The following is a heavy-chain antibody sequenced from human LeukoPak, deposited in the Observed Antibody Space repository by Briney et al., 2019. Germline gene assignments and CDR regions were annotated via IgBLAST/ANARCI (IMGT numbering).Heavy chain of an antibody. D-gene: IGHD4-17*01. CDR3: ARDYGDYIDY. V-gene: IGHV3-30*04. J-gene: IGHJ4*02. Sequence: GGSLRLSCAASGFTFSSYAMHWVRQAPGKGLEWVALISYDGNNKYYANSVKGRFTISRDNSKNTLYLQMNSLRAEDTAVYYCARDYGDYIDYWGQGTLVTVSS. CDR2: ISYDGNNK. CDR1: GFTFSSYA.